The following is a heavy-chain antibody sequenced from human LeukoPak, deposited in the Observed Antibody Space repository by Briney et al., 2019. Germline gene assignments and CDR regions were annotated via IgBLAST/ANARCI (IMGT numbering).Heavy chain of an antibody. CDR1: GYTFTSYD. D-gene: IGHD3-10*01. Sequence: ASVKVSCKASGYTFTSYDINWVRQATGQGLEWMGWMNPNSGNAGYAQKFQGRVTMTRNTSISTAYMELSSLRSEDTAVYYCAVGYGSGSYSPLDYWGQGTLVTVSS. V-gene: IGHV1-8*01. CDR2: MNPNSGNA. J-gene: IGHJ4*02. CDR3: AVGYGSGSYSPLDY.